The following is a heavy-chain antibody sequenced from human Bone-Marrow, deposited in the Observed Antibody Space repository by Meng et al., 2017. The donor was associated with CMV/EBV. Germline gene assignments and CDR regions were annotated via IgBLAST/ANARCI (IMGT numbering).Heavy chain of an antibody. J-gene: IGHJ3*02. CDR3: ARDTLAFDI. CDR2: IRYDGSNK. CDR1: GFTFSSYG. V-gene: IGHV3-30*02. Sequence: GESLKISCAASGFTFSSYGMHWVRQAPGKGLEWVAFIRYDGSNKYYADSVKGRFTISRDNSKNTLYLQMNSLRAEDTAMYYCARDTLAFDIWGQGTMVTVSS. D-gene: IGHD3-16*01.